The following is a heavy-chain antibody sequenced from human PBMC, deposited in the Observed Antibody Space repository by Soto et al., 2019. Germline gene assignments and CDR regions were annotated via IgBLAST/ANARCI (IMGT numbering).Heavy chain of an antibody. CDR2: INPSGGST. J-gene: IGHJ6*02. CDR3: ATRGDTAMANYYYYGMDV. CDR1: GYTFTSYY. Sequence: GASVKVSCKASGYTFTSYYMHWVRQAPGQGLEWMGIINPSGGSTSYAQKFQGRVTMTRDTSTSTVYMELSSLRSEDTAVYYCATRGDTAMANYYYYGMDVWGQGTTVTVSS. V-gene: IGHV1-46*01. D-gene: IGHD5-18*01.